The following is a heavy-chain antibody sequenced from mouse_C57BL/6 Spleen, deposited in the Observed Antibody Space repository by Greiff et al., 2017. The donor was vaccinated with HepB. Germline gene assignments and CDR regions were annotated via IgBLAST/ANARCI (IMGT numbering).Heavy chain of an antibody. Sequence: QVQLQQSGPELVKPGASVKISCKASGYAFSSSWMNWVKQRPGKGLEWIGRIYPGDGDTNYNGKFKGKATLTADKSSSTAYMQHSSLTSEDSAVYFCARWGGYYAMDYWGQGTSVTVSS. V-gene: IGHV1-82*01. CDR3: ARWGGYYAMDY. CDR1: GYAFSSSW. CDR2: IYPGDGDT. J-gene: IGHJ4*01.